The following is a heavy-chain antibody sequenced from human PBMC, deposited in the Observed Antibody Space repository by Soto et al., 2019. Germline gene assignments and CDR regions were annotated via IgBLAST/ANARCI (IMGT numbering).Heavy chain of an antibody. CDR1: GFTFSSYA. D-gene: IGHD2-15*01. CDR2: ISGNGGST. CDR3: AKDRDDIVVVVGFDY. J-gene: IGHJ4*02. Sequence: GGSLRLSCAASGFTFSSYAMSWVRQAPGKGLEWVSAISGNGGSTYYADSVKGRFTISRDNSKNTLYLQMNSLRAEDTAVYYCAKDRDDIVVVVGFDYWGQGTLVTVSS. V-gene: IGHV3-23*01.